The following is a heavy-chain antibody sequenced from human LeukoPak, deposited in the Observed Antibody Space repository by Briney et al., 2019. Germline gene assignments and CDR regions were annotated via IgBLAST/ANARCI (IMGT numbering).Heavy chain of an antibody. V-gene: IGHV3-23*01. CDR3: AKVPSYYYDSSGYYLDY. CDR1: GFTFSDYN. D-gene: IGHD3-22*01. J-gene: IGHJ4*02. CDR2: ISGSGGST. Sequence: GGSLRLSCAASGFTFSDYNMIWARQAPGKGLEWVSAISGSGGSTYYADSVKGRFTISRDNSKNTLYLQMNSRRAEDTAVYYGAKVPSYYYDSSGYYLDYWGQGTLVTVSS.